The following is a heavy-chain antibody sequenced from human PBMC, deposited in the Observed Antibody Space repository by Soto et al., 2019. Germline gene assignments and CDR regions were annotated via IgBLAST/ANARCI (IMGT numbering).Heavy chain of an antibody. CDR1: GGSFSGYY. V-gene: IGHV4-34*01. CDR2: INHSGST. J-gene: IGHJ4*02. Sequence: SETLALTCAVYGGSFSGYYGTWIRQPPGTGLEWIGEINHSGSTNYNPSLKSRVTISVDTSKNQFSLKLSSVTAADTAVYYCARRYGYSFDYWGQGTLVTVSS. D-gene: IGHD5-18*01. CDR3: ARRYGYSFDY.